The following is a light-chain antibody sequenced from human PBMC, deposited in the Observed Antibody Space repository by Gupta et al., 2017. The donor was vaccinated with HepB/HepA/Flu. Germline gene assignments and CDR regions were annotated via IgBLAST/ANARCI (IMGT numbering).Light chain of an antibody. CDR3: GTWDSSLSAYV. CDR1: SPNIGNNY. CDR2: ENN. J-gene: IGLJ1*01. Sequence: QSVLTQPPSVSAAPGQKVTIPCSGSSPNIGNNYVSWYQQLPGTAPKLLIYENNKRPSGIPDRFSGSKSGTSATLGITGLQTGDEADYYCGTWDSSLSAYVFGTGTKVTVL. V-gene: IGLV1-51*02.